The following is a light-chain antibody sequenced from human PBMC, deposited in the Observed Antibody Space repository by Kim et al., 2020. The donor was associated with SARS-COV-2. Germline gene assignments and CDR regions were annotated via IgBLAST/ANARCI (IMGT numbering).Light chain of an antibody. V-gene: IGKV3-11*01. J-gene: IGKJ4*01. CDR2: DAS. CDR1: QSVSSY. Sequence: SPGEIATRSCRASQSVSSYLAWYQQKPGQAPRLLIYDASNRATGIPARFSGSGSGTDFTLTISSLEPEDFAVYYCQQRSNWPPLTFGGGTKVDIK. CDR3: QQRSNWPPLT.